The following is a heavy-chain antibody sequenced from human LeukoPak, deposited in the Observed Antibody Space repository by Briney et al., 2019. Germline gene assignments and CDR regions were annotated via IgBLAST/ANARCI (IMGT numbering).Heavy chain of an antibody. D-gene: IGHD1-26*01. CDR1: GFTFSSYA. CDR3: ARDSRVGSYGDY. CDR2: ISYDGSNK. V-gene: IGHV3-30-3*01. Sequence: EGSLGLSCAASGFTFSSYAMHWVRQAPGKGLEWVAVISYDGSNKYYADSVKGRFTISRDNSKNTLYLQMNSLGAEDTAVYYCARDSRVGSYGDYWGQGTLVTVSS. J-gene: IGHJ4*02.